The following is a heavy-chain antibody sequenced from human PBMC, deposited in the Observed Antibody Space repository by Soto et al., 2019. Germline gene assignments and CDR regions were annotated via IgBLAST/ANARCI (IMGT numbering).Heavy chain of an antibody. D-gene: IGHD6-19*01. CDR1: GGSFSGDY. J-gene: IGHJ5*02. CDR2: SNHSGST. V-gene: IGHV4-34*01. Sequence: TSETLSLTCAVYGGSFSGDYWSWIRQPPGEGLEGRGESNHSGSTNYNPSLKRRGTISVDTSKNQFSLKLSSVTAADTAVYYCASPQGWYSPRLGDWFDPWGQGTLVTVS. CDR3: ASPQGWYSPRLGDWFDP.